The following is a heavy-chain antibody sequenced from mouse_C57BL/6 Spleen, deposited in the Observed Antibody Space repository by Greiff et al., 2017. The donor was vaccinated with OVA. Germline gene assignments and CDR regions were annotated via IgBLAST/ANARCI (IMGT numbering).Heavy chain of an antibody. Sequence: EVKVEESGPGLVKPSQSLSLTCSVTGYSITSGYYWNWIRQFPGNKLEWMGYISYDGSNNYNPSLKNRISITRDTSKNQFFLKLNSVTTEDTATYYCARVDGYSAWFAYWGQGTLVTVSA. V-gene: IGHV3-6*01. CDR1: GYSITSGYY. CDR2: ISYDGSN. J-gene: IGHJ3*01. D-gene: IGHD2-3*01. CDR3: ARVDGYSAWFAY.